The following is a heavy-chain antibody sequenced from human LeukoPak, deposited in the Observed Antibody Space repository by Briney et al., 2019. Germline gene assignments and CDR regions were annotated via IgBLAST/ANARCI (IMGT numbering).Heavy chain of an antibody. CDR3: AKDQEGVGSSGWYDNYYYYGMDV. J-gene: IGHJ6*02. V-gene: IGHV3-30*18. CDR1: GFTFSSYG. D-gene: IGHD6-19*01. CDR2: ISYDGSNK. Sequence: PGGSLRLSCAASGFTFSSYGMHWVRQAPGKGLEWVAVISYDGSNKYYADSVKGRFTISRDNSKNTLYLQMNSLRAEDTAVYYCAKDQEGVGSSGWYDNYYYYGMDVWGQGTTVTVSS.